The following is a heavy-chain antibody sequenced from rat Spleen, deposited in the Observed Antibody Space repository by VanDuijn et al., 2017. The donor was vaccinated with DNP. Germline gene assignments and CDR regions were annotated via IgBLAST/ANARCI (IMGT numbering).Heavy chain of an antibody. CDR2: MSSGGST. Sequence: QVQLKESGPGLVQPSQTLSLTCTVSGFSLADFSVHWVRQPPGKGLEWIAAMSSGGSTYYNSALKSRLSISRDTAKSQVFLKMNSLQTEDTAMYFCARSGGTTWFAYWGQGTLVTVSS. CDR1: GFSLADFS. V-gene: IGHV2-6*01. J-gene: IGHJ3*01. D-gene: IGHD1-5*01. CDR3: ARSGGTTWFAY.